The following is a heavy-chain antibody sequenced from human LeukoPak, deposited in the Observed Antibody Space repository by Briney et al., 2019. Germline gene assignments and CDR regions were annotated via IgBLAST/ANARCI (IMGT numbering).Heavy chain of an antibody. Sequence: PGRSLRLSCAASGFTVSSNYMSWVRQAPGKGLEWVSVIYSGGSTYYADSVKGRFTISRDNSKNTLYLQMNSLRAEDTAVYYCARDEQQLSFDYWGQGTLVTVSS. CDR2: IYSGGST. CDR3: ARDEQQLSFDY. D-gene: IGHD6-13*01. V-gene: IGHV3-66*01. J-gene: IGHJ4*02. CDR1: GFTVSSNY.